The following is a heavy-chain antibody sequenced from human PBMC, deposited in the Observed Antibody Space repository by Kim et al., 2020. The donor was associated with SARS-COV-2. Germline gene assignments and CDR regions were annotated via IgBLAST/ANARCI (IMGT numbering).Heavy chain of an antibody. D-gene: IGHD3-10*01. Sequence: GGSLRLSCVASGFTFSKYGIHWVRQAPGKGLEWVAVISKDVTNTYYAESVKGRFTISRDNAENTLYLQMNSLRDEDTATYYCARDFRYYYGSGSYYPLDYWGPGTLVIVSS. V-gene: IGHV3-33*05. CDR3: ARDFRYYYGSGSYYPLDY. CDR2: ISKDVTNT. J-gene: IGHJ4*02. CDR1: GFTFSKYG.